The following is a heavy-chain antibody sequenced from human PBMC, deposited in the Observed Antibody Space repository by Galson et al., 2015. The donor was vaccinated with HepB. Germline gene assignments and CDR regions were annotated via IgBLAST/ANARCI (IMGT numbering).Heavy chain of an antibody. Sequence: SVKVSCKASGYTFTTYAINWVRQAPGQGLEWMGWINTNTGNPTYAQGFTGRFVFSLDPSVSTAYLQISSLKTEDTAFYYCARDRDYGDRSLGYWGQGTLVTVSS. V-gene: IGHV7-4-1*02. CDR3: ARDRDYGDRSLGY. J-gene: IGHJ4*01. D-gene: IGHD4-17*01. CDR2: INTNTGNP. CDR1: GYTFTTYA.